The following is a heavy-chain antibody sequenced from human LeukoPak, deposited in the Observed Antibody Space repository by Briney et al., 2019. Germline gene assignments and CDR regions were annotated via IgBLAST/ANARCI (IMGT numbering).Heavy chain of an antibody. V-gene: IGHV1-18*01. J-gene: IGHJ3*01. CDR2: ISVYNGHT. CDR3: ARGGRWELPRPYAFDV. CDR1: GYTFTSYG. Sequence: ASVKVSCKASGYTFTSYGISWVRQARGQGLEWLGSISVYNGHTNYAQKLQGRVTMTTDTSTTTAYMELRTLRSDDTAVYYCARGGRWELPRPYAFDVWGQGTVVTVSS. D-gene: IGHD1-26*01.